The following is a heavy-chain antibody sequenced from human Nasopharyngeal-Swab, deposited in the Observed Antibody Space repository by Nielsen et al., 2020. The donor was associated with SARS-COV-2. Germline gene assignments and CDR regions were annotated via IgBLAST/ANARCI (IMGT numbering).Heavy chain of an antibody. J-gene: IGHJ4*02. CDR3: AREYSIFDYGSGRKYFDY. D-gene: IGHD3-10*01. CDR2: INHSGST. Sequence: SETLSLTCAVYGGSFSGYSWSWIRQVPGKGLEWIGEINHSGSTNYNRSLKSRVIISVDTSKNQFSLKLSSVTAADTAVYYCAREYSIFDYGSGRKYFDYWGQGTLVTVSS. CDR1: GGSFSGYS. V-gene: IGHV4-34*01.